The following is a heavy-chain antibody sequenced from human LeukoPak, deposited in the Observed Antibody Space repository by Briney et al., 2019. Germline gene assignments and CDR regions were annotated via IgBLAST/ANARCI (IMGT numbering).Heavy chain of an antibody. Sequence: GGSLRLSCAASGFTFVDYAMHWVRQAPGKGLEWVSGISWNSGSIGYADSVKGRFTISRDNAKNSLYLQMNSLRAEDTALYYCAKEKYDILTGYPGYFDYWGQGTLVTVSP. D-gene: IGHD3-9*01. CDR3: AKEKYDILTGYPGYFDY. CDR2: ISWNSGSI. CDR1: GFTFVDYA. J-gene: IGHJ4*02. V-gene: IGHV3-9*01.